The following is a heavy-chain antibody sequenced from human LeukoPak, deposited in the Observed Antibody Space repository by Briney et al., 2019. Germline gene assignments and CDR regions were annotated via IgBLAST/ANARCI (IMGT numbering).Heavy chain of an antibody. J-gene: IGHJ5*02. V-gene: IGHV3-23*01. CDR3: ARDNTFYGSGSEVWFDP. Sequence: GGSLRLSCAASGFTFSSYAMAWVRQAPGKGLEWVSAISGSGGSTYYADSVKGRFTISRDNSKNTLYLQMNSLRAEDTAVYYCARDNTFYGSGSEVWFDPWGQGTLVTVSS. D-gene: IGHD3-10*01. CDR1: GFTFSSYA. CDR2: ISGSGGST.